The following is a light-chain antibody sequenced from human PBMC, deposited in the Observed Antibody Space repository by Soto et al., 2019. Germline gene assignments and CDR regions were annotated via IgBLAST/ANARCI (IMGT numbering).Light chain of an antibody. Sequence: EIVLTQSPGTLSLSPGERATLSCRASQSVSSSYLAWYQQKPGQAPRLLIYGASGRATGIPDRFSGSGSGTDFTLTISRQEPEDFAVYYCQQYGSSRTFGQGTKVEIK. J-gene: IGKJ1*01. CDR1: QSVSSSY. CDR3: QQYGSSRT. CDR2: GAS. V-gene: IGKV3-20*01.